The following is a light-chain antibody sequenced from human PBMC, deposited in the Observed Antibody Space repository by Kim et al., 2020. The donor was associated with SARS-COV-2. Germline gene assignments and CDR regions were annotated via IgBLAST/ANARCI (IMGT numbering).Light chain of an antibody. CDR2: GAS. CDR3: QQYGSSPAVT. Sequence: EIVLTQSPVTLSLSPGEGATLSCRASQRINSDSLAWYQQKPGQAPRLLIFGASARATGIPDRFSGSGSETDFTLTISRLEPEDFAVYYCQQYGSSPAVTFGGGTNVDI. J-gene: IGKJ4*01. V-gene: IGKV3-20*01. CDR1: QRINSDS.